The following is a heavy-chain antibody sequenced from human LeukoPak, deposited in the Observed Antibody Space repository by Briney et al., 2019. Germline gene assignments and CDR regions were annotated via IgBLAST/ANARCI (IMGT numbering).Heavy chain of an antibody. CDR2: ISESGSAI. D-gene: IGHD6-6*01. J-gene: IGHJ3*02. CDR1: GFTFSSYE. V-gene: IGHV3-48*03. Sequence: GGSLRLSCAASGFTFSSYEMNWVRLAPGKGLEWVSYISESGSAIYYADSVKGRFTISRDNAKNSLYLQMNSLSAEDTAVYYCASLFLCYGCSTSSNSFTIWGQGTMVTVSS. CDR3: ASLFLCYGCSTSSNSFTI.